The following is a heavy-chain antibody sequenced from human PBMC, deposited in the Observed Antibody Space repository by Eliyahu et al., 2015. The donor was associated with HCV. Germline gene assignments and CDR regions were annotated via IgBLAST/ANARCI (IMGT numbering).Heavy chain of an antibody. CDR3: ARGMIGVVVPAAIYYYYYGMDV. D-gene: IGHD2-2*01. CDR1: GGSFXGXY. Sequence: QVQLQQWGAGLLKPSETLSLTCAVYGGSFXGXYWXWIRQPPGKGLEWIGEINXSGSTNYNPSLKSRVTISVDTSKNQFSLKLSSVTAADTAVYYCARGMIGVVVPAAIYYYYYGMDVWGQGTTVTVSS. CDR2: INXSGST. V-gene: IGHV4-34*01. J-gene: IGHJ6*02.